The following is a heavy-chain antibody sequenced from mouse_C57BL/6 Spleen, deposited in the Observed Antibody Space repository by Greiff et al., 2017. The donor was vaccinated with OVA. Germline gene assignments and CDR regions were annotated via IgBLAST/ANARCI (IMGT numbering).Heavy chain of an antibody. CDR2: IYPGSGST. CDR1: GYTFTSYW. Sequence: QVQLQQPGAELVKPGASVKMSCKASGYTFTSYWITWVKQRPGQGLEWIGDIYPGSGSTNYNEKFKSKATLTVDPSSSTAYMQLSSLTSEDSAVYYCARRWDRGWYFDVWGTGTTVTVSS. D-gene: IGHD3-3*01. CDR3: ARRWDRGWYFDV. V-gene: IGHV1-55*01. J-gene: IGHJ1*03.